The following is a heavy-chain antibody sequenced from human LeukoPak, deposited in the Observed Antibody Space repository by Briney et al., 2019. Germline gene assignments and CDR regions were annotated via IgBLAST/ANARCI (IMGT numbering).Heavy chain of an antibody. V-gene: IGHV1-69*05. Sequence: ASVKVSCKVSGYTLTELSMHWVRQAPGQGLEWMGGIIPIFGTANYAQKFQGRVTITTDESTSTAYMELSSLRSEDTAVYYCARAGRPGTAMVQGPGTYFDYWGQGTLVTVSS. CDR3: ARAGRPGTAMVQGPGTYFDY. CDR1: GYTLTELS. CDR2: IIPIFGTA. J-gene: IGHJ4*02. D-gene: IGHD5-18*01.